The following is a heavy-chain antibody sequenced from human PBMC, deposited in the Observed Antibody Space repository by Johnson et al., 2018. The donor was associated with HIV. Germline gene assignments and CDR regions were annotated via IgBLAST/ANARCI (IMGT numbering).Heavy chain of an antibody. D-gene: IGHD5/OR15-5a*01. CDR2: MSFDGNNR. V-gene: IGHV3-30*02. Sequence: VQLVESGGGVVQPGGSLRLSCAASGFTFSSYGMHWVRQAPGKGLEWVAFMSFDGNNRYYADSVKGRFTISRANSKNTLYLQMNSLRDEDTAVYYCAKRGDIYDSTASFDAFEVWGQGTMVTVSS. CDR1: GFTFSSYG. J-gene: IGHJ3*01. CDR3: AKRGDIYDSTASFDAFEV.